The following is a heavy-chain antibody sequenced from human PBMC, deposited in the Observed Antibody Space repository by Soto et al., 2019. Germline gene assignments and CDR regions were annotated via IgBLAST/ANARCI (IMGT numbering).Heavy chain of an antibody. Sequence: TSETLSLTCTVSGGSISSYYWSWIRQPPGKGLEWIGYIYYSGSTNYNPSLKSRVTISVDTSKNQFSLKLSSVTAADTAVYYCARGPSTTYAFDIWGQGTMVTVSS. J-gene: IGHJ3*02. CDR2: IYYSGST. D-gene: IGHD2-2*01. CDR1: GGSISSYY. V-gene: IGHV4-59*01. CDR3: ARGPSTTYAFDI.